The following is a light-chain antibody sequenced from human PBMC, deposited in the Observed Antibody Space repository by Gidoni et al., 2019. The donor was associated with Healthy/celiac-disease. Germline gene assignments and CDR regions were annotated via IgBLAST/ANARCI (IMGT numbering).Light chain of an antibody. J-gene: IGKJ4*01. CDR3: QQRSNWPST. CDR1: QSASSY. Sequence: EIVLTQSPATLSLSPGERATLSCRASQSASSYLAWYQQKPGQAPRLLIYDSSNRSTGIPARFSGSGSGTDFTLTISSLVPEDFAVYYCQQRSNWPSTFGGGTKVEIK. CDR2: DSS. V-gene: IGKV3-11*01.